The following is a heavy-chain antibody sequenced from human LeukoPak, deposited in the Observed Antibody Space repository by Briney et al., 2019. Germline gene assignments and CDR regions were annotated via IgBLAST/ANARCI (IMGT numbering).Heavy chain of an antibody. D-gene: IGHD2-15*01. V-gene: IGHV1-46*01. CDR1: GYTFSSYY. CDR3: ARADSGGDSGGYKWFDP. J-gene: IGHJ5*02. Sequence: GASVKVSCTASGYTFSSYYMHWVRQAPGQGLEWMGIINPSGGSTNYAHKIQRRTTITRDPSTSTVYMELSSLRAEDTAGYYCARADSGGDSGGYKWFDPWGQGTLVTVSS. CDR2: INPSGGST.